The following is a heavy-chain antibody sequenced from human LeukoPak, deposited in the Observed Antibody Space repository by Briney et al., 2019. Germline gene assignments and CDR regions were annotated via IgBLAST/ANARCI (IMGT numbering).Heavy chain of an antibody. V-gene: IGHV3-30*03. J-gene: IGHJ6*02. CDR1: GFTVSGNY. Sequence: HPAGSLRLSCAASGFTVSGNYMSWVRQAPGKGLEWVAVISYDGSNKYYADSVKGRFTISRDNSKNTLYLQMNSLRAEDTAVYYHPSLNIVVVPAAHTYYYYGMDVWGQGTTVTVSS. CDR2: ISYDGSNK. CDR3: PSLNIVVVPAAHTYYYYGMDV. D-gene: IGHD2-2*01.